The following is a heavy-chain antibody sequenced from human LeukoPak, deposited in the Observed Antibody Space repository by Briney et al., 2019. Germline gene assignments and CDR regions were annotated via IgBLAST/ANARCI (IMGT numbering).Heavy chain of an antibody. CDR1: GYSINSGYC. CDR2: IDHSGNT. V-gene: IGHV4-38-2*01. CDR3: ARIQQQLVNY. J-gene: IGHJ4*02. D-gene: IGHD6-13*01. Sequence: SETLSHSRAVSGYSINSGYCWGWIRQPPGEGLEWIGGIDHSGNTHYNPSLKNRVTISVDTSKNEFSLKLSSVTAADTAVYYCARIQQQLVNYWGQGTLVTVSS.